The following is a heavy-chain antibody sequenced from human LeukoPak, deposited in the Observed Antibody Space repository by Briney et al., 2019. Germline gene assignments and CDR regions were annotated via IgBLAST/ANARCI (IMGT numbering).Heavy chain of an antibody. CDR2: IYYSGST. CDR1: GFTFSDYY. CDR3: GRRPYSNYVPRGWFDH. J-gene: IGHJ5*02. D-gene: IGHD4-11*01. V-gene: IGHV4-38-2*01. Sequence: GSLRLSCAASGFTFSDYYMSWIRQPPGKGLEWLGSIYYSGSTYYNPSLKSRVTISVDTSKNQFSLKLSSVTAADTAVYYCGRRPYSNYVPRGWFDHWGQGTLVTVSS.